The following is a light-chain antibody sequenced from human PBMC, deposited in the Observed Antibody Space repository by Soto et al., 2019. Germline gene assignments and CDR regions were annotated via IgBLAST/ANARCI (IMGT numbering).Light chain of an antibody. CDR3: QQYIRYSPYS. V-gene: IGKV1-5*03. J-gene: IGKJ2*01. Sequence: DIQMTHFPSTLSASIGDRVTITCRASQTISSSLAWYQQKPGKAPKLPLYKSSNLETGVPSRFSGSGSGTEFALTISSLQPDDFATYYCQQYIRYSPYSFGQGTRLEIK. CDR2: KSS. CDR1: QTISSS.